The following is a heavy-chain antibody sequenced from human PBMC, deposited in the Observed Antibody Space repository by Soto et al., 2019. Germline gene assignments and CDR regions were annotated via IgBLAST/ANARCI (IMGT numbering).Heavy chain of an antibody. D-gene: IGHD1-26*01. CDR2: LNEDGREN. V-gene: IGHV3-7*01. J-gene: IGHJ3*02. Sequence: EVQLVESGGGLVQPGGSLRLSCAASEFTFRIHWMHWVRQAPGKGLEWVANLNEDGRENYYVDSVKGRFTISRDNAKNSLYLQINSLRAEDTAIYYCARELLRVCSFDIWGQGTLVTVSS. CDR1: EFTFRIHW. CDR3: ARELLRVCSFDI.